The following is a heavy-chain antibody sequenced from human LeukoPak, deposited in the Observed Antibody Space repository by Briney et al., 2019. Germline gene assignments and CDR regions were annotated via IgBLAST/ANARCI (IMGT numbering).Heavy chain of an antibody. Sequence: GGSLRLSCAASGFTFDDYAMHWVRQAPGKGLEWVSGISWNSGSIGYADSVKGRFTISRDYAKNSLYLQMNSLRAEDTALYYCAKSSFRGYAFDIWGQGTMVTVSS. D-gene: IGHD2/OR15-2a*01. V-gene: IGHV3-9*01. J-gene: IGHJ3*02. CDR1: GFTFDDYA. CDR3: AKSSFRGYAFDI. CDR2: ISWNSGSI.